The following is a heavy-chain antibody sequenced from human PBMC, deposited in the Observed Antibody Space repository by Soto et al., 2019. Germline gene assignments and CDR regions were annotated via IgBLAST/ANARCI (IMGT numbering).Heavy chain of an antibody. CDR2: INPSGST. CDR1: GGSFSGYQ. Sequence: QVQLQQWGAGLLKPSETLSLTCAVYGGSFSGYQWTWIRQSPGKGLEWIGEINPSGSTNYNPSLKSRLTISVDTSKNQFSLELSSVTAADTAIYYCAREVIGNYYGTGMDVWGQGTTVTVSS. V-gene: IGHV4-34*01. J-gene: IGHJ6*02. CDR3: AREVIGNYYGTGMDV. D-gene: IGHD3-10*01.